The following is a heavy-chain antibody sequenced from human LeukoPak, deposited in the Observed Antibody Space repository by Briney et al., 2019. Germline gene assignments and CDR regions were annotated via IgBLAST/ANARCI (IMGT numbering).Heavy chain of an antibody. CDR1: GFTFTSSA. J-gene: IGHJ4*02. CDR3: AAIGVNCSGGSCSTYYFDY. Sequence: ASVKVSCKASGFTFTSSAVQWVRQARGQRLEWIGWIVVGSGNTNYAQKFQERVTITRDMSTSTAYMELSSLRSEGTAVYYCAAIGVNCSGGSCSTYYFDYWGQGTLVTVSS. D-gene: IGHD2-15*01. CDR2: IVVGSGNT. V-gene: IGHV1-58*01.